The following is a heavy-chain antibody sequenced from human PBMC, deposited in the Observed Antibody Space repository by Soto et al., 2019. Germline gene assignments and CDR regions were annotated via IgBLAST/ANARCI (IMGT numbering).Heavy chain of an antibody. Sequence: PGGSLILSCAASGFTFSSYAMHWVRQAPGKGLEWVAVISYDGSNKYYADSVKGRFTISRDNSKNTLYLQMNSLRAEDTAVYYCARDGQQLVRPYNWFDPWGQGTLVTVSS. CDR3: ARDGQQLVRPYNWFDP. D-gene: IGHD6-13*01. CDR2: ISYDGSNK. J-gene: IGHJ5*02. CDR1: GFTFSSYA. V-gene: IGHV3-30-3*01.